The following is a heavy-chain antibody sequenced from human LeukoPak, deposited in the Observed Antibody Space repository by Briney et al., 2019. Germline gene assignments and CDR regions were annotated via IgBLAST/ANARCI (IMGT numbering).Heavy chain of an antibody. CDR2: ISAYNGNT. Sequence: ASVKVSCKASGYTFTSYYMHWVRQAPGQGLEWMGWISAYNGNTNYAQKLQGRVTMTTDTSTSTAYMELRSLRSDDTAVYYCARDGGYCSGGSCHSGFDYWGQGTLVTVSS. V-gene: IGHV1-18*04. CDR3: ARDGGYCSGGSCHSGFDY. CDR1: GYTFTSYY. J-gene: IGHJ4*02. D-gene: IGHD2-15*01.